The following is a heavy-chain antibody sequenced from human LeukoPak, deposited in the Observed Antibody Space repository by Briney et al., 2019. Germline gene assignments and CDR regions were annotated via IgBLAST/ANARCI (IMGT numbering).Heavy chain of an antibody. D-gene: IGHD2-15*01. V-gene: IGHV1-18*01. CDR3: ARDIVVVVAASPGYYYGMDV. J-gene: IGHJ6*02. CDR1: GYTFTSYG. CDR2: ISAYNGNT. Sequence: ASVKVSCKASGYTFTSYGISWVRQAPGQGLEWMGWISAYNGNTNYAQKLQGRVTMTTDTSTSTAYMELRSLRSDDTAVYYCARDIVVVVAASPGYYYGMDVWGQGTTVTVSS.